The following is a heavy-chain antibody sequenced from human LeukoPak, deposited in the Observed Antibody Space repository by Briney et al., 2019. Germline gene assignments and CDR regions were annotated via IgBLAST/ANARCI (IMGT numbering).Heavy chain of an antibody. Sequence: SETLSLTCTVSVGSISSYYWYWIRQPAGKGLEWIGLIYTSGSTNYNPSLKSRVTMSVDTSKNQFSLKLSSVTAADTAVYYCARGGIGNAFDIWGQGTMVTVSS. CDR2: IYTSGST. V-gene: IGHV4-4*07. CDR3: ARGGIGNAFDI. CDR1: VGSISSYY. D-gene: IGHD3-16*01. J-gene: IGHJ3*02.